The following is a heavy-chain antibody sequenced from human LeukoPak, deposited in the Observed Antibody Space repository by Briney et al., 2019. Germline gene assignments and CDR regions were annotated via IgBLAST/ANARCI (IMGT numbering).Heavy chain of an antibody. Sequence: GESLRLSCAASGFTFSAYWMTWVRQAPGKGLEWVAIINEGGGLKYYVDSVKGRFTISRDNTNNSLYLQMISLRVDDMAVYYCARVGKSGWDFDHWGQGTLVTVSS. CDR1: GFTFSAYW. CDR2: INEGGGLK. D-gene: IGHD6-19*01. V-gene: IGHV3-7*01. J-gene: IGHJ4*02. CDR3: ARVGKSGWDFDH.